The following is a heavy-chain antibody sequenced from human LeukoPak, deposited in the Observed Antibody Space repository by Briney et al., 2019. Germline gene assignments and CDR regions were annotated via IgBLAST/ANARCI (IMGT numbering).Heavy chain of an antibody. CDR2: MYDGGST. J-gene: IGHJ2*01. CDR1: SGSISNCY. V-gene: IGHV4-59*01. CDR3: TTVGVAVPTAMIYWYFDL. Sequence: PSETLSLTCTVSSGSISNCYWSWIRQPPGRGLEWIAYMYDGGSTYYNPSLKSRVTISVDTSNNHFSLTLRSVTAADTAVYYCTTVGVAVPTAMIYWYFDLWGRGTPVTVSS. D-gene: IGHD2-2*01.